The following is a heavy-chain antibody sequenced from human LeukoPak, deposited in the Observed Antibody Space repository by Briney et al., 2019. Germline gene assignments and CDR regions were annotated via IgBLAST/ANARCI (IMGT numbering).Heavy chain of an antibody. J-gene: IGHJ4*02. D-gene: IGHD6-13*01. Sequence: PSETLSLTCTVSGVSIISSSYYWGWFRQPPGKGLQWIASVFYTGTTRHNPSLKSRVTISVDTSKNEFSLSLSSVTAEDTAMYYCARRLGSSADGILKYYVDYWGQGTLVTVSS. CDR1: GVSIISSSYY. CDR2: VFYTGTT. CDR3: ARRLGSSADGILKYYVDY. V-gene: IGHV4-39*01.